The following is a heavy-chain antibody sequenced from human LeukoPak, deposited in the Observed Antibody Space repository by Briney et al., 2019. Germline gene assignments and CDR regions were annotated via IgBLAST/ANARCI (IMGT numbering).Heavy chain of an antibody. CDR2: ISSSSSDI. Sequence: GGSLRLSCAASVITFCSYSMNWVRQAPGKGREGGSSISSSSSDIYYADSVRGRFTISRDNAQTSPYLKTNSPRAEDTAAYYCARARGSSPRSQYYYYYYYMDVWGKGTPVTVSS. CDR3: ARARGSSPRSQYYYYYYYMDV. D-gene: IGHD1-26*01. CDR1: VITFCSYS. J-gene: IGHJ6*03. V-gene: IGHV3-21*01.